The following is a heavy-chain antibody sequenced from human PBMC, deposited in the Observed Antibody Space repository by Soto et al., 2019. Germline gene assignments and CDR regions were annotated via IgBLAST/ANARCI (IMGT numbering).Heavy chain of an antibody. V-gene: IGHV1-69*06. J-gene: IGHJ6*02. D-gene: IGHD2-15*01. CDR1: GGTFSSYA. CDR3: ARHATNYYYYGMDV. Sequence: SVKVSCKASGGTFSSYAISWVRQAPGQGLEWMGGIIPIFGTANYAQKFQGRVTITADKSTSTAYMELSSLRSEDTAVYYCARHATNYYYYGMDVWGQGTTVTVSS. CDR2: IIPIFGTA.